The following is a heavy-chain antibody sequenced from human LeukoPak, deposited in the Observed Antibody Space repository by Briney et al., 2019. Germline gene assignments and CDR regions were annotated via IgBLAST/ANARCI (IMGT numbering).Heavy chain of an antibody. CDR1: GFTFSSHG. D-gene: IGHD3-22*01. J-gene: IGHJ4*02. CDR2: ISYDGSNK. Sequence: GGSLRLSCAASGFTFSSHGMHGVRQAPGKGLEWVAVISYDGSNKYYADSVKGRFTISRDNSKNTLYLQMNSLRAEDTAVYYCVGSGYYYWGQGTLVTVSS. V-gene: IGHV3-30*03. CDR3: VGSGYYY.